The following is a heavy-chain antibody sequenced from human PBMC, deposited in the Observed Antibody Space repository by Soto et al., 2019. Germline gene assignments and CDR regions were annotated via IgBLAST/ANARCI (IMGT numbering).Heavy chain of an antibody. CDR1: GFTVSSNY. Sequence: GSLRLSCAASGFTVSSNYMSWVRQAPGKGLEWVSVIYSGGSTYYADSVKGRFTISRDNSKNTLYLQMNSLRAEDTAVYYCVVFLSSGYFDYWGQGTLVTVSS. J-gene: IGHJ4*02. CDR3: VVFLSSGYFDY. CDR2: IYSGGST. V-gene: IGHV3-66*01. D-gene: IGHD3-22*01.